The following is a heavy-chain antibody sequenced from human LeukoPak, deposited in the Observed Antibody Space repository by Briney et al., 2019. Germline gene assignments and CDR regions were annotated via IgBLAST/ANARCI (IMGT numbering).Heavy chain of an antibody. CDR1: GFTFNSYW. CDR3: GRETYTYDTSGPDH. V-gene: IGHV3-74*01. D-gene: IGHD3-22*01. CDR2: INSGGTTT. Sequence: TGGSLRLPCAASGFTFNSYWMHWVRQVPGKGLVWVSRINSGGTTTNYADSVKGRFTISRDNAKNTLYLQMNSLRAEDTAVYYCGRETYTYDTSGPDHWGQGTLVTVSS. J-gene: IGHJ4*02.